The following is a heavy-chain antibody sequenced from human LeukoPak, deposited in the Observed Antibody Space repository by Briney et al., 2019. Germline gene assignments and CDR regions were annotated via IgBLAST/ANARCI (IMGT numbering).Heavy chain of an antibody. Sequence: GGSLRLSCAASGFRFTNDWMTWVRQAPGKGLEWVAIIKSDGSDKYYVDSVKGRFTISRDNAKNSLYLQMNSLRAEDTAFYYCAKNGGWTFDYWGQGILVTVSS. CDR2: IKSDGSDK. CDR1: GFRFTNDW. CDR3: AKNGGWTFDY. J-gene: IGHJ4*02. V-gene: IGHV3-7*03. D-gene: IGHD6-19*01.